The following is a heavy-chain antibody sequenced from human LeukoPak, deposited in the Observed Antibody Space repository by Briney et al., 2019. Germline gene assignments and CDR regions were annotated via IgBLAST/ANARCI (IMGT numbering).Heavy chain of an antibody. Sequence: ASVKVSCKASGYTFTGYYMHWVRQAPGQGLEWMGWINPNSGGTNYAQKFQGRVTMTRDKSIRTAYMELSRLTSDDTAVYYCAREGLRSIAARRGTRDYMDVWGKGATVIVSS. CDR3: AREGLRSIAARRGTRDYMDV. CDR1: GYTFTGYY. V-gene: IGHV1-2*02. J-gene: IGHJ6*03. CDR2: INPNSGGT. D-gene: IGHD6-6*01.